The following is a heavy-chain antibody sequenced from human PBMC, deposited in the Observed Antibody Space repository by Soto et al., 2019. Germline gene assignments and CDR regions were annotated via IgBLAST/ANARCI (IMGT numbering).Heavy chain of an antibody. V-gene: IGHV3-15*01. J-gene: IGHJ3*02. CDR1: GFIFRNAW. Sequence: GGSLRLSCAASGFIFRNAWMSWVRQTPGKGLEWVGRIKSKSAGGTIDYAPSVKGRFIIARDDPQNTLYLQMDSLRTEDTAVYYCGTGDAFDSWGQGTMVTVSS. CDR2: IKSKSAGGTI. D-gene: IGHD7-27*01. CDR3: GTGDAFDS.